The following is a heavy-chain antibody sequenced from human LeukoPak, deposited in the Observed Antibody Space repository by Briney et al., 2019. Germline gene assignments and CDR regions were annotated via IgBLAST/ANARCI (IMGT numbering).Heavy chain of an antibody. CDR3: ARAKSEEYYYGSGSPKRYYFDY. Sequence: KTSETLSLTCAVYGGSFSGYYWSWIRQPPGKGLEWVGEINHSGSTNYNPSLKSRVTISVDTSKNQFSLKLSSVTAADTAVYYCARAKSEEYYYGSGSPKRYYFDYWGQGTLVTVSS. D-gene: IGHD3-10*01. CDR2: INHSGST. V-gene: IGHV4-34*01. J-gene: IGHJ4*02. CDR1: GGSFSGYY.